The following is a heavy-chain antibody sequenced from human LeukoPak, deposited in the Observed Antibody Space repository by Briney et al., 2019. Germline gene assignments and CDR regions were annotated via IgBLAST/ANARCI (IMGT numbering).Heavy chain of an antibody. D-gene: IGHD3-16*01. Sequence: GGSLRLSCAASGFTFTSYGMTWVRQAPGKGLEWVSAIGMNGVATYYADFVKGRFTISRDNSQNTLYLQMSSLRAEDTALYYCAKGLRNFDSWGQGTLVTVSS. CDR3: AKGLRNFDS. V-gene: IGHV3-23*01. CDR2: IGMNGVAT. CDR1: GFTFTSYG. J-gene: IGHJ4*02.